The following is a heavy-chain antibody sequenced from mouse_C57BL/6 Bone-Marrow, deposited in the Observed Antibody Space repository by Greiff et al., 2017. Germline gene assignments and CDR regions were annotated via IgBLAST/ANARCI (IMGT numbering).Heavy chain of an antibody. CDR1: GYSFTDYN. CDR3: ARSRVYGYSAWVAY. V-gene: IGHV1-39*01. D-gene: IGHD2-2*01. J-gene: IGHJ3*01. CDR2: INPNYGTT. Sequence: EVQLQQSGPELVKPGASVKISCKASGYSFTDYNMNWVKQINGKSLEWIGVINPNYGTTSYTQKLKGKATLTVDQSSSTAYMQVNCRISEDSAVYYCARSRVYGYSAWVAYWGQGTLVTVSA.